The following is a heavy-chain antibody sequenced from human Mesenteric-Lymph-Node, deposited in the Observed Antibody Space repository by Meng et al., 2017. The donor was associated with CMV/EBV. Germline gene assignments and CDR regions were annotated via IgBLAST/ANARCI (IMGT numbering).Heavy chain of an antibody. Sequence: GESLKISCAVSGFTFSKFGMHWVRQAPGKGLEWVANIKQDGSEKYYVDSVKGRFTISRDDAKNSLYLQMNSLRAEDTAVYYCARGGSTFDYWGQGTLVTVSS. CDR3: ARGGSTFDY. D-gene: IGHD2-2*01. CDR2: IKQDGSEK. CDR1: GFTFSKFG. V-gene: IGHV3-7*04. J-gene: IGHJ4*02.